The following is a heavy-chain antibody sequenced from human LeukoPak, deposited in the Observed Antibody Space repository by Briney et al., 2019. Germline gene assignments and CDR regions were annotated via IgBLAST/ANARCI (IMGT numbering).Heavy chain of an antibody. CDR1: GFTFSSYE. Sequence: GGSLRLSCAASGFTFSSYEMNWVRQAPGKGLEWVSYISNSGSTIYYTDSVKGRFTISRDNAKNSLYLQMNSLRAEDTALYYCARLSAYYYGSYFYYYMDVWGKGTTVTVSS. CDR3: ARLSAYYYGSYFYYYMDV. D-gene: IGHD3-10*01. V-gene: IGHV3-48*03. CDR2: ISNSGSTI. J-gene: IGHJ6*03.